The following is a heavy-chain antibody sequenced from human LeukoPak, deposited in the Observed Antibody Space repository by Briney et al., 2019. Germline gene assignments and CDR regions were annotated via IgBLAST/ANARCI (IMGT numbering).Heavy chain of an antibody. CDR2: INPNSGGT. D-gene: IGHD3-16*01. CDR1: GYTFTGYY. Sequence: ASVKVSCKASGYTFTGYYMHWVRQAPGQGLEWMGWINPNSGGTNYAQKFQGRVTMTRATSISTAYMELSRLRSDDTAVYYCARGGEVGFYYGMDVWGQGTTVTVSS. V-gene: IGHV1-2*02. J-gene: IGHJ6*02. CDR3: ARGGEVGFYYGMDV.